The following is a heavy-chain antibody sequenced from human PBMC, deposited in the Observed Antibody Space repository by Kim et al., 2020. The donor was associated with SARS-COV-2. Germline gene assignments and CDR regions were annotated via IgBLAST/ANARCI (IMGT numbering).Heavy chain of an antibody. J-gene: IGHJ4*02. D-gene: IGHD6-19*01. Sequence: YALSVQGRQTTHPDPSKNQFSLQLNSVTPEDTAVYYCARDRQRAGTGVDYWGQGTLVTVSS. V-gene: IGHV6-1*01. CDR3: ARDRQRAGTGVDY.